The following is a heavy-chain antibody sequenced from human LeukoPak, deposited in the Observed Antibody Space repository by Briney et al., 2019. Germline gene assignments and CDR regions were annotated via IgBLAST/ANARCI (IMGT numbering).Heavy chain of an antibody. D-gene: IGHD2-2*01. J-gene: IGHJ5*02. V-gene: IGHV4-38-2*02. Sequence: PSETLSLTCGVSGYSISSGYQWAWIRQSPGKGLEWIGSIYHSGSDHYNPSLKSRVTISVETSKNQFSLNMYSVTAADTAVYYCARDPRWLTPDCTSTSCYENYFDPWGQGTLVTVSS. CDR2: IYHSGSD. CDR1: GYSISSGYQ. CDR3: ARDPRWLTPDCTSTSCYENYFDP.